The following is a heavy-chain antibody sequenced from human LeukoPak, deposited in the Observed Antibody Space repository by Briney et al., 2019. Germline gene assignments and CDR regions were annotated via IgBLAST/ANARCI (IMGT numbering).Heavy chain of an antibody. V-gene: IGHV3-30-3*01. D-gene: IGHD2-2*01. Sequence: PGGSLRLSCAASGFTVSSNYMSWVRQAPGKGLEWVAVISYDGSNKYYADSVKGRFTISRDNSKNTLYLQMNSLRAEDTAVYYCARGRRGSTSVFDYWGQGTLVTVSS. CDR3: ARGRRGSTSVFDY. J-gene: IGHJ4*02. CDR1: GFTVSSNY. CDR2: ISYDGSNK.